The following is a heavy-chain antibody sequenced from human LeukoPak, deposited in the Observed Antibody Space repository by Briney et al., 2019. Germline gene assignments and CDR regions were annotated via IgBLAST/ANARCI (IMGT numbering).Heavy chain of an antibody. D-gene: IGHD1-26*01. CDR1: GFTFSSYA. V-gene: IGHV3-23*01. CDR3: ARDCGSYSYYFDY. J-gene: IGHJ4*02. Sequence: GGSLRLSCAASGFTFSSYAMSWVRQAPGKGLEWVSAISGSGGSTYYADSVKGRFTISRDNAKNSLYLQMNSLRAEDTAVYYCARDCGSYSYYFDYWGQGTLVTVSS. CDR2: ISGSGGST.